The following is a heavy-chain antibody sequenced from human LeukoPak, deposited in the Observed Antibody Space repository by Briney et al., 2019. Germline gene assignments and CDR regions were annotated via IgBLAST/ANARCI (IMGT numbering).Heavy chain of an antibody. V-gene: IGHV1-69*05. CDR1: GYTFTGYY. J-gene: IGHJ4*02. CDR3: AVMVYAISPFDY. Sequence: ASVKVSCKASGYTFTGYYMHWVRQAPGQGLERMGGIIPIFGTANYAQKFQGRVTITTDESTSTAYMELSSLRSEDTAVYYCAVMVYAISPFDYWGQGTLVTVSS. CDR2: IIPIFGTA. D-gene: IGHD2-8*01.